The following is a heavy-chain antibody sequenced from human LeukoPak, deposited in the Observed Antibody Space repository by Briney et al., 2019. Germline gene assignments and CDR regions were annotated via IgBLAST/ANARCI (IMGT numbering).Heavy chain of an antibody. CDR2: IIPIFGTA. Sequence: SVKVSCKASGGTFSSYAISWERQAPGQGLEWMGGIIPIFGTANYAQKFQGRVTITADESTSTAYMELSSLRSEDTAVYYCASSPAMRNFWSGPTPMNYYYYMDVWGKGTTVTVSS. CDR1: GGTFSSYA. V-gene: IGHV1-69*13. D-gene: IGHD3-3*01. J-gene: IGHJ6*03. CDR3: ASSPAMRNFWSGPTPMNYYYYMDV.